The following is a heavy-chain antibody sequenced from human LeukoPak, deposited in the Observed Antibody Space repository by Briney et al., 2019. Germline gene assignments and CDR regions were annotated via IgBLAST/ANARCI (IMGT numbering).Heavy chain of an antibody. CDR1: GYSISSGYY. D-gene: IGHD3-3*01. V-gene: IGHV4-38-2*02. Sequence: SETLSLTCTVSGYSISSGYYWGWIRQPPGKGLEWIGSIYHSGSTYYNPSLKSRVTMSVDTSKNQFSLKLSSVTAADTAVYYCARSPGDFWSGYYFDYWGQGTLVTVSS. CDR2: IYHSGST. CDR3: ARSPGDFWSGYYFDY. J-gene: IGHJ4*02.